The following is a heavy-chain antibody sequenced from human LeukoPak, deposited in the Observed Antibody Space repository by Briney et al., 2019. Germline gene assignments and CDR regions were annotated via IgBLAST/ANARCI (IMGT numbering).Heavy chain of an antibody. D-gene: IGHD6-13*01. CDR3: ASRRRSSSWYENWFDP. CDR1: GFTFSDYH. CDR2: ITSSSSTI. J-gene: IGHJ5*02. V-gene: IGHV3-11*01. Sequence: GGSLRLSCAASGFTFSDYHMSWIRQAPGKGLEWVSYITSSSSTIYYADSVKGRFTISRDNAKNSLYLQMNSLRAEDTAVYYCASRRRSSSWYENWFDPWGQGTLVTVSS.